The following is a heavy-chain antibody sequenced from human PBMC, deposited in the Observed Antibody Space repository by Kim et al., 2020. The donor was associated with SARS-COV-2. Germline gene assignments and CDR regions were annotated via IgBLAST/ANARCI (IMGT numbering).Heavy chain of an antibody. J-gene: IGHJ4*02. V-gene: IGHV4-59*01. D-gene: IGHD3-10*01. CDR2: IYYSGST. Sequence: SETLSLTCTVSGGSISSYYWSWIRQPPGKGLEWIGYIYYSGSTNYNPSLKSRVTISVDTSKNQFSLKLSSVTAADTAVYYCARMYYYGSGRAIGPPDYWGQGTLVTVSS. CDR1: GGSISSYY. CDR3: ARMYYYGSGRAIGPPDY.